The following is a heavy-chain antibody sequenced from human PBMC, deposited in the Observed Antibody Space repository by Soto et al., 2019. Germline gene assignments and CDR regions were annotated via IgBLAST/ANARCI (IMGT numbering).Heavy chain of an antibody. CDR2: IIPIFGTA. J-gene: IGHJ4*02. D-gene: IGHD3-22*01. Sequence: SVKVSCKASGGTFSSYAISWVRQAPGQGLEWMGGIIPIFGTANYAQKFQGRVTITADESTSTAYMELSSLRSEDTAVYYCARCYYDSSGSYGEPQEYFDYWGQAAMVTVYS. V-gene: IGHV1-69*13. CDR3: ARCYYDSSGSYGEPQEYFDY. CDR1: GGTFSSYA.